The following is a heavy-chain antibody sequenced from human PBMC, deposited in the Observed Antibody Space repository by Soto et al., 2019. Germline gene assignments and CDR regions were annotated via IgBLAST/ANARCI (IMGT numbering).Heavy chain of an antibody. J-gene: IGHJ5*02. V-gene: IGHV1-69*01. CDR1: GGTFSSYA. D-gene: IGHD6-6*01. CDR3: AIRGPNHYSSSSGWFDP. CDR2: IIPIFGTA. Sequence: QVQLVQSGAEVKKPGSSVKVSCKASGGTFSSYAISWVRQAPGQGLEWMGGIIPIFGTANYAQKFQGRVTITADESTSTAYMELSSLRSEDTAVYYCAIRGPNHYSSSSGWFDPWGQGTLVTVSS.